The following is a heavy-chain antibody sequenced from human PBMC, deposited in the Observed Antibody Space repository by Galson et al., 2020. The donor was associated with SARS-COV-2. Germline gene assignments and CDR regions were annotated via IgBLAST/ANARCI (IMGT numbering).Heavy chain of an antibody. V-gene: IGHV3-48*02. CDR2: ISSSRSTI. CDR3: ARDQGASMGDYGMDV. D-gene: IGHD3-16*01. CDR1: GFTFSGYS. J-gene: IGHJ6*02. Sequence: QAGGSLRLSCGGSGFTFSGYSMNWVRQAPGKGLEWVAFISSSRSTIYYADSVKGRFTISRDNAMNSVYPQMNSLRDEDTAVYHCARDQGASMGDYGMDVWGQGTTVSVSS.